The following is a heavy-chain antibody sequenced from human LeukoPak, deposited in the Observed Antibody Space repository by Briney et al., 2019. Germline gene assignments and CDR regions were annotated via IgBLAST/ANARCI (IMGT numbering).Heavy chain of an antibody. Sequence: GESLSLSCAASGFTFNIYTMYWVRQAPGKGLEWVSGIRHSDGSTYYADAVKGRFTISRDNAKNSLYLQMNSLRAEDTAVYYCAELGITMIGGVWGKGTTVTISS. CDR2: IRHSDGST. CDR3: AELGITMIGGV. J-gene: IGHJ6*04. D-gene: IGHD3-10*02. CDR1: GFTFNIYT. V-gene: IGHV3-23*01.